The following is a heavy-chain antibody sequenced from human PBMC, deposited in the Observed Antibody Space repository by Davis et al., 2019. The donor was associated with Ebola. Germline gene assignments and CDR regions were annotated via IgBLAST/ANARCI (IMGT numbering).Heavy chain of an antibody. CDR2: VYYSGST. D-gene: IGHD3-3*01. J-gene: IGHJ5*02. CDR3: ARTSYDFWSGYYTGNWFDP. V-gene: IGHV4-59*11. Sequence: MPSETLSLTCTVSGGSISNHYWSWIRQPPGKAPEWIGYVYYSGSTNYNPSLKSRVTISVDTSKNQFSLKLSSVTAADTAVYYCARTSYDFWSGYYTGNWFDPWGQGTLVTVSS. CDR1: GGSISNHY.